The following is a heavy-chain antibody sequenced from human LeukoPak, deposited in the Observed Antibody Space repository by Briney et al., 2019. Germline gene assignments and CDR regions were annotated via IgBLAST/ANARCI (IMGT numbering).Heavy chain of an antibody. V-gene: IGHV1-46*01. Sequence: ASVKVSCKTSGYTFSNYYLHWVRQAPGQGPEWMGIIKPNDGSTQYPQKFQGRVTMTRDMSASTVYMELSSLTSEDTAMYYCAREPPESYRFDYWGQGAPVTVSS. CDR1: GYTFSNYY. CDR3: AREPPESYRFDY. D-gene: IGHD2-2*01. J-gene: IGHJ4*02. CDR2: IKPNDGST.